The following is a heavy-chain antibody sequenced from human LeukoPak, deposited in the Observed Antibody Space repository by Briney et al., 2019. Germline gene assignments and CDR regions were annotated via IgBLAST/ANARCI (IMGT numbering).Heavy chain of an antibody. CDR1: GFTFSNYA. V-gene: IGHV3-23*01. D-gene: IGHD3-22*01. J-gene: IGHJ2*01. CDR3: AKVGIRVSLIVVVFTTADDWYFDL. CDR2: ISGSGGCT. Sequence: GGSLRLSCPPSGFTFSNYAMSWVRQAPGKGLESLSGISGSGGCTYYADSVGGRLTFSRDNSKNTLYLKMDSLRAEDTDVYYGAKVGIRVSLIVVVFTTADDWYFDLWGRGTLVTVSS.